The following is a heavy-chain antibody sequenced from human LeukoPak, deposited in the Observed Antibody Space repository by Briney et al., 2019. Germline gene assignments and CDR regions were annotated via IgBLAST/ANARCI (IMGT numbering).Heavy chain of an antibody. J-gene: IGHJ4*02. D-gene: IGHD3-10*01. CDR1: GGSISSGDYY. CDR3: ARVGYYYGSGSYPFDY. Sequence: SQTLSLTCTVSGGSISSGDYYWSWIRQPPGKGLEWVGYIYFSGSTYSNPSLKSRVTISVDTSKNQFSLKLSSVTAADTAVYYCARVGYYYGSGSYPFDYWGQGTLVTVSS. CDR2: IYFSGST. V-gene: IGHV4-30-4*01.